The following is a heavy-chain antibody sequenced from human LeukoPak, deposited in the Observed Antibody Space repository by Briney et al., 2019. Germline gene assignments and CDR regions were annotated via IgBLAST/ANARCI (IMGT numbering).Heavy chain of an antibody. V-gene: IGHV3-43*01. Sequence: GGSLRLSCAASGFTFDDYTMHWVRQAPGKGLEWVSLISWDGGSTYYADPVKGRFTISRDNSKNSLYLQMNSLRTEDTALYYCAKDGPDAFEIWGQGTMVTVSS. CDR1: GFTFDDYT. CDR3: AKDGPDAFEI. J-gene: IGHJ3*02. CDR2: ISWDGGST.